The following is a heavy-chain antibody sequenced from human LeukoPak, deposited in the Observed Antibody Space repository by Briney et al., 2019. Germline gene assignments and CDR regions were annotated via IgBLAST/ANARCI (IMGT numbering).Heavy chain of an antibody. V-gene: IGHV5-51*01. CDR1: GYSFISYC. J-gene: IGHJ3*01. CDR3: GVSGDRVPIQDDLFDV. Sequence: ESLKILCNVSGYSFISYCIGWGRQKPGEGVEGLGVIYPYDSGPTYSPSFQGQVTISVDKSINHAYLQWGSLQASASAMYYWGVSGDRVPIQDDLFDVWDQGTMVTVST. D-gene: IGHD3/OR15-3a*01. CDR2: IYPYDSGP.